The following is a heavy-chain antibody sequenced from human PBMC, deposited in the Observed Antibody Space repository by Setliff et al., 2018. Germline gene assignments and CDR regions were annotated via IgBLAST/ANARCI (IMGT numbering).Heavy chain of an antibody. CDR3: ATYTGTHGFDF. V-gene: IGHV3-23*01. J-gene: IGHJ4*02. CDR1: GFTFKTYA. Sequence: GGSLRLSCVVSGFTFKTYAMSWVRQAPGKGLEWVSALSGSGGDTFYADSVKGRFTISRDNSRNTLYLQMSSLRAEDTALYYCATYTGTHGFDFWGQGTLVTVSS. D-gene: IGHD1-26*01. CDR2: LSGSGGDT.